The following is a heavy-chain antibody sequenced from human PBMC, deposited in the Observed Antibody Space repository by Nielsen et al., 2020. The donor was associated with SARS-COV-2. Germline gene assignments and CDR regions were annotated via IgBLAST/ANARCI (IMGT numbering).Heavy chain of an antibody. CDR3: ASLGVWYDSSGPRDY. V-gene: IGHV4-30-4*01. D-gene: IGHD3-22*01. CDR1: GGSISSGGSS. CDR2: RHYNGNT. Sequence: SETLSLTCTVSGGSISSGGSSWSWIRQHPGRGLEWIASRHYNGNTYYNPSLHRPMISVDTSKNQFSLKLSSVTAADTAVYYCASLGVWYDSSGPRDYWGQGTLVTVSS. J-gene: IGHJ4*02.